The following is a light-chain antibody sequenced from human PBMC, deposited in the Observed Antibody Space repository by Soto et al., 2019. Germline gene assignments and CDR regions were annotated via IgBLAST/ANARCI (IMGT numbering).Light chain of an antibody. CDR1: SNDIGAYDF. V-gene: IGLV2-8*01. Sequence: QSALTQPPSASGSPGQSVTIACTGTSNDIGAYDFVSWYQQHPGKAPKLIISEVTNRPSGVPDRFSGSKSGNTASLTVSGLQAEDEADYYCSSKGVGDISHCVCGTGTKLTVL. J-gene: IGLJ1*01. CDR3: SSKGVGDISHCV. CDR2: EVT.